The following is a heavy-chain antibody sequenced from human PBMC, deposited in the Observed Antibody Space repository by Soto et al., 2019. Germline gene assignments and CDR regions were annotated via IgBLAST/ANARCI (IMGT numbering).Heavy chain of an antibody. CDR3: ARDLVVDDTPMITSWFDP. D-gene: IGHD5-18*01. V-gene: IGHV3-30-3*01. CDR2: ISYDGSGK. CDR1: GFTFSNYA. J-gene: IGHJ5*02. Sequence: PGGSLRLSCAASGFTFSNYAMHWVRQAPGKGLEWVAIISYDGSGKYYADSVKGRFTISRDNSKNTLFLQLNSLRAEDTAVYYCARDLVVDDTPMITSWFDPWGQGTLVTVSS.